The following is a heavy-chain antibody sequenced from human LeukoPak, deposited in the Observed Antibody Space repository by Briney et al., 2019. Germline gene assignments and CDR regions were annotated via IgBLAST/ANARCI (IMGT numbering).Heavy chain of an antibody. Sequence: SVKVSCKASGGTFSSYAISWVRQAPGQGLEWMGRIIPIFGTANYAQKFQGRVTTTTDESTSTAYMELSSLRSEDTAVYYCARDRASTAMAYFDYGGQGTLVTVPS. J-gene: IGHJ4*02. CDR3: ARDRASTAMAYFDY. D-gene: IGHD5-18*01. CDR1: GGTFSSYA. CDR2: IIPIFGTA. V-gene: IGHV1-69*05.